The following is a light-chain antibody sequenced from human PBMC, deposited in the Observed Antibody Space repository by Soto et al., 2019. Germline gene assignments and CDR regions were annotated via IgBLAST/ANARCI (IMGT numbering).Light chain of an antibody. CDR2: GAS. J-gene: IGKJ4*01. Sequence: EMVMTQSPATLSVSPGERATLSCRASQSVSSNLAWYQQKPGQAPRLLIYGASTRATGIPARFSGSGSGTEFTLTISSLQSEDFAVYYCLQYNNWPPGSFGGGTKVEIK. V-gene: IGKV3-15*01. CDR1: QSVSSN. CDR3: LQYNNWPPGS.